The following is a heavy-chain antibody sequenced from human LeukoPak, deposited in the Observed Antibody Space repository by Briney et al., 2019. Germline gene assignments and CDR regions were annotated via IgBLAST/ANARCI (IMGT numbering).Heavy chain of an antibody. CDR1: GYTLTVYY. CDR2: NNPNSGGT. J-gene: IGHJ4*02. CDR3: ARGTGTTRPPGY. Sequence: ASLKVSRMASGYTLTVYYMHRVRQPPGQGLEWMGWNNPNSGGTNYAQKFQGRVTMNRDTSISTAYMELSRLRSDDTAVYYCARGTGTTRPPGYWGQGTLVTVSS. V-gene: IGHV1-2*02. D-gene: IGHD1-1*01.